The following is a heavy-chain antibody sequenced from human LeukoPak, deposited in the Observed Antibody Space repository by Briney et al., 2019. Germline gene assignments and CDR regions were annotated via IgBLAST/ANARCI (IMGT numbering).Heavy chain of an antibody. CDR2: IRYDGSNK. Sequence: GGSLRLSCAASGFTFSSYGMHWVRQAPGKGLEWVAFIRYDGSNKYYADSVKGRFTISRDNSKNTLYPQMNSLRAEDTAVYYCAKAQYSSSWYGPRADWGQGTLVTVSS. D-gene: IGHD6-13*01. V-gene: IGHV3-30*02. J-gene: IGHJ4*02. CDR1: GFTFSSYG. CDR3: AKAQYSSSWYGPRAD.